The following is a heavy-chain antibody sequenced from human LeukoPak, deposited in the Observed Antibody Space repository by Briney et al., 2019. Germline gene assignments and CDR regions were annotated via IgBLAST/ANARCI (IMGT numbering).Heavy chain of an antibody. CDR2: IIPIIGTT. Sequence: ASVKVSCKASGGTFSSYAISWVRQAPGQGLEWMGGIIPIIGTTNYAQKFQGRVTITADESTSTAYMELSSLRSEDTAVYYCARIRYCSSTSCCWGAFGIWGQGTMVTVSS. D-gene: IGHD2-2*01. CDR3: ARIRYCSSTSCCWGAFGI. CDR1: GGTFSSYA. V-gene: IGHV1-69*13. J-gene: IGHJ3*02.